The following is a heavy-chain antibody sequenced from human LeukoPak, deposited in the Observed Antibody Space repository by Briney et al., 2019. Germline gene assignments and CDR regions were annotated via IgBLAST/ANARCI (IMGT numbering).Heavy chain of an antibody. J-gene: IGHJ4*02. CDR2: IYYSGST. Sequence: PSETLSLTCTVSGGSISSGDYCWSWIRQPPGKGLEWIGYIYYSGSTYYNPSLKSRVTISVDTSKNQFSLKLSSVTAADTAVYYCARVDMVRGVTNYWGQGTLVTVSP. V-gene: IGHV4-30-4*01. CDR3: ARVDMVRGVTNY. D-gene: IGHD3-10*01. CDR1: GGSISSGDYC.